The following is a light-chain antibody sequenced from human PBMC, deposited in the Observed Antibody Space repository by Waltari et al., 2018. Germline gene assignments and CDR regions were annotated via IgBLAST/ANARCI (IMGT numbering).Light chain of an antibody. V-gene: IGLV2-14*01. CDR2: EVS. CDR3: SSYTSSSTLDVV. J-gene: IGLJ2*01. CDR1: SSDVGGYNY. Sequence: QSALTQPASVSGSPGQSITISCPGTSSDVGGYNYVSWYQQHPGKAPKLMIYEVSNRPSGVSNRFSGSKSGNTASLTISGLQAEVEADYYCSSYTSSSTLDVVFGGGTKLTVL.